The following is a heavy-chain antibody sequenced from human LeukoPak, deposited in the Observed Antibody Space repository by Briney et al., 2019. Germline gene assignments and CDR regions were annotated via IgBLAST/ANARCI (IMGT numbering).Heavy chain of an antibody. CDR2: INPNSGGT. J-gene: IGHJ5*02. CDR1: GYTFTGYY. V-gene: IGHV1-2*02. D-gene: IGHD6-19*01. Sequence: APVKVSCRASGYTFTGYYMHWVRQAPGQGLEWMGWINPNSGGTNYAQKFQGRVTMTRDTSISTAYMELSRLRSDDTAVYYCARGYSSGWYRNWFDPWGQGTLVTVSS. CDR3: ARGYSSGWYRNWFDP.